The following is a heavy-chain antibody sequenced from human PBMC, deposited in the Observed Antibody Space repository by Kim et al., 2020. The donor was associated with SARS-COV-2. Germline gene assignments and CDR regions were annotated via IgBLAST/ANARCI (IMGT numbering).Heavy chain of an antibody. J-gene: IGHJ4*02. CDR1: GYTFTGNY. CDR3: GESPSDYSIDY. V-gene: IGHV1-2*06. Sequence: ASVKVSCKASGYTFTGNYMHWVRQAPGQGLEWMGRIDPNSGGTNYAQKFQGRVTMTRDTSISTAYMELSRLRSDDTAVYYCGESPSDYSIDYWGQGTLVTVSS. CDR2: IDPNSGGT. D-gene: IGHD3-9*01.